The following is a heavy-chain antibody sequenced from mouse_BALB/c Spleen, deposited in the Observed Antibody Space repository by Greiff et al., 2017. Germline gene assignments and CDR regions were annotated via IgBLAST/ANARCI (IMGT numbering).Heavy chain of an antibody. CDR1: GFTFSSYA. CDR3: ARGRVYGNYLDY. J-gene: IGHJ2*01. D-gene: IGHD2-1*01. Sequence: EVKVVESGGGLVKPGGSLKLSCAASGFTFSSYAMSWVRQTPEKRLEWVASISSGGSTYYPDSVKGRFTISRDNARNILYLQMSSLRSEDTAMYYCARGRVYGNYLDYWGQGTTLTVSS. CDR2: ISSGGST. V-gene: IGHV5-6-5*01.